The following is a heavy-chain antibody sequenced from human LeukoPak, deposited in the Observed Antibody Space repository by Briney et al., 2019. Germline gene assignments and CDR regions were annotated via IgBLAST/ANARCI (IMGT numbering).Heavy chain of an antibody. V-gene: IGHV1-2*02. J-gene: IGHJ4*02. D-gene: IGHD3-22*01. CDR2: INPNSGGT. CDR1: GDTFTGYY. CDR3: ARPGAMETFYYDSSGYYYFDF. Sequence: VASVKVSCKASGDTFTGYYMHWVRQAPGQGLEWMGWINPNSGGTNYAQKFQGRVTMTRDTSISTAYMELSRLRSDDTAVYYCARPGAMETFYYDSSGYYYFDFWGQGTLVTVSS.